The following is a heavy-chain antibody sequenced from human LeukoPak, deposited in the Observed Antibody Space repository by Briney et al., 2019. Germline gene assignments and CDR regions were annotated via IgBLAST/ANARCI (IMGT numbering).Heavy chain of an antibody. Sequence: GGSLRLSCAASGFTFSSYWMSWVRQAPGKGLEWVANIKQDGSEKNYVGSVKGRVTIARDNAKNSLYLQMNSLRAEDTAVYYCARSSITMVRGVIKSTTSWYHYYNMDVWGKGTTVTVSS. V-gene: IGHV3-7*01. CDR2: IKQDGSEK. J-gene: IGHJ6*03. CDR1: GFTFSSYW. D-gene: IGHD3-10*01. CDR3: ARSSITMVRGVIKSTTSWYHYYNMDV.